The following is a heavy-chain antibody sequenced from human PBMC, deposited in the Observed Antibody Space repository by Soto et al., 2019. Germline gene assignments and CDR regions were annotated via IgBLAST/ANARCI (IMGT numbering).Heavy chain of an antibody. Sequence: EVQLVESGGGLVKPGGSLRLSCAASGFTFSSYSMNWVRQAPGKGLEWVSSISSSSSYIYYADSVKGRFTISRDNAKNSLYLQMNSLRDEDTAVYYCARESRIAVEDAFHIWGQGTMVTVSS. D-gene: IGHD6-19*01. CDR1: GFTFSSYS. CDR3: ARESRIAVEDAFHI. J-gene: IGHJ3*02. CDR2: ISSSSSYI. V-gene: IGHV3-21*01.